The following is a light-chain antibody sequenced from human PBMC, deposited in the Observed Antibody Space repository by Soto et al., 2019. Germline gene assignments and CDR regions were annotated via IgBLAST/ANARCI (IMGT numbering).Light chain of an antibody. CDR1: STDIGVYDH. V-gene: IGLV2-14*01. CDR3: SSYTTRATLV. J-gene: IGLJ2*01. CDR2: EVT. Sequence: QSALTQPASVSGSPGQSITISCTGTSTDIGVYDHVSWYQQHPGKAPKVIIYEVTYRPSGVSYRFSGSKSGDTASLTISGLQSEDEADYYCSSYTTRATLVFGGGTKLTVL.